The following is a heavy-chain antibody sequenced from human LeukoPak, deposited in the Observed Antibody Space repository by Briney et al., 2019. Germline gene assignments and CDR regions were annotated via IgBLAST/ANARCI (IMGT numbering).Heavy chain of an antibody. Sequence: GGSLRLSCAASGFTFSSNSMNWVRQAPGKGLEWVSSISSSSSYIYYADSVKGRFTISRDNAKNSLYLQMNSRRAEDTAVYYCARVLGFGELFPLDYWGQGTLVTVSS. CDR1: GFTFSSNS. D-gene: IGHD3-10*01. J-gene: IGHJ4*02. CDR3: ARVLGFGELFPLDY. V-gene: IGHV3-21*01. CDR2: ISSSSSYI.